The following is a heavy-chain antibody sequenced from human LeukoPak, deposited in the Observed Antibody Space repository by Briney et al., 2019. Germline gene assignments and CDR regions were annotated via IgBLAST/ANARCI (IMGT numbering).Heavy chain of an antibody. CDR1: GFTFSSYG. V-gene: IGHV3-33*01. CDR2: IWYDGSNK. CDR3: ARGGGWGSQWGHYYGMDV. D-gene: IGHD3-16*01. J-gene: IGHJ6*04. Sequence: GRSLRLSCAASGFTFSSYGMHWVRQAPGKGLEWVAVIWYDGSNKYYAVSVKGRFTISRDNSKNTLYLQMNSLRAEDTAVYYCARGGGWGSQWGHYYGMDVWGKGTTVTVSS.